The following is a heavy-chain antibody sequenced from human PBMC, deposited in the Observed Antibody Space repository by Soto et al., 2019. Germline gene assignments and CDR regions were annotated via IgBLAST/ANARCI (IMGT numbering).Heavy chain of an antibody. CDR3: VKGLAMAWGRYFES. D-gene: IGHD3-16*01. J-gene: IGHJ4*02. CDR1: GFTLSTYA. V-gene: IGHV3-64D*08. CDR2: ISSSGGST. Sequence: GGSLRLSCSASGFTLSTYAMHWVRQAPGKGLEYVSAISSSGGSTYFADSVKGRFTISRDNSNSILYLQMSSLRAEDTAVYYCVKGLAMAWGRYFESWGQGTLVTVSS.